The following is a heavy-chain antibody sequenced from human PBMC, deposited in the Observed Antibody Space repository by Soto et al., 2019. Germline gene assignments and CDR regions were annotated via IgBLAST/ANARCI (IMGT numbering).Heavy chain of an antibody. CDR2: ISYDGSNK. J-gene: IGHJ4*02. CDR3: ARVDYYDSSGYFAC. CDR1: GFTFSSYA. Sequence: QVQLVESGGGVVQPGRSLRLSCAASGFTFSSYAMHWVRQAPGKGLEWVAVISYDGSNKYYADSVKGRFTISRDNSKNPLYLKMNSLRAADTAVYYCARVDYYDSSGYFACWGQGTLVTVSS. V-gene: IGHV3-30-3*01. D-gene: IGHD3-22*01.